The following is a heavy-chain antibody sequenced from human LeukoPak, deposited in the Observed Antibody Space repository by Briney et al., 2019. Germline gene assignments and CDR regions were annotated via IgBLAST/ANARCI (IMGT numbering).Heavy chain of an antibody. CDR3: ARDRGHYDYVLGELSSPNNWFDP. V-gene: IGHV1-69*13. D-gene: IGHD3-16*02. Sequence: SVKVSCKASGGTFSSYAISWVRQAPGQGLEWMGGIIPIFGTENYAQKFQGRVTITADESTSTAYMELSSLRSEDTAVYYCARDRGHYDYVLGELSSPNNWFDPWGREPWSPSPQ. J-gene: IGHJ5*02. CDR1: GGTFSSYA. CDR2: IIPIFGTE.